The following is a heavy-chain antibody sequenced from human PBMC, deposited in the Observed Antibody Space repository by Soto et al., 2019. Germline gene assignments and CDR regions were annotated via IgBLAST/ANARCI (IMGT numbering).Heavy chain of an antibody. D-gene: IGHD1-1*01. J-gene: IGHJ6*02. Sequence: ASVKVSCKASGYTFSTYAMHWVRQAPGQSLEWMGWINGGTGQTRYSQRFQDRVTITRDTSAKTTYMDLTSLRSEDTAVYYCARGKGMEENYYYYGMDIWGQGTTVTISS. CDR3: ARGKGMEENYYYYGMDI. CDR2: INGGTGQT. CDR1: GYTFSTYA. V-gene: IGHV1-3*01.